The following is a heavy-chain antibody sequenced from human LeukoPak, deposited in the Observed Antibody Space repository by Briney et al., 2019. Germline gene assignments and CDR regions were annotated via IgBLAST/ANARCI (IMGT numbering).Heavy chain of an antibody. D-gene: IGHD3-22*01. CDR3: AKEFDSRGYSAFDI. J-gene: IGHJ3*02. CDR1: GFTFSSYG. CDR2: IWYDGSNK. V-gene: IGHV3-33*06. Sequence: PGGSLRLSCAASGFTFSSYGMHWVRQAPGKGLEWVAVIWYDGSNKYYADSVKGRFTISRDNSKHTLYLQMNSLRAEDTAVYYCAKEFDSRGYSAFDIWGQGTMVTVSS.